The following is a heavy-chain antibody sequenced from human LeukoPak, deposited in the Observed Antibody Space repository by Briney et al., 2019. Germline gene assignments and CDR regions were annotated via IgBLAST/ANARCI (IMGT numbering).Heavy chain of an antibody. CDR1: GYSFANYW. CDR2: IYPGDSDI. V-gene: IGHV5-51*01. CDR3: ARPRYYGSGSSPFDY. D-gene: IGHD3-10*01. J-gene: IGHJ4*02. Sequence: GESLKISCKGSGYSFANYWIGWVRQMPGKGLEWMAIIYPGDSDIRYSPSFQGQVTISVDKSISTAYVQWSSLKASDTAMYYCARPRYYGSGSSPFDYWGQGTLVTVSS.